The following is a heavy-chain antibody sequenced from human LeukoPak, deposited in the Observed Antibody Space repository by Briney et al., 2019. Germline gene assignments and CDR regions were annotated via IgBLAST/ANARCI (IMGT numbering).Heavy chain of an antibody. CDR2: ISVYNGNT. CDR3: ARDFHSSGYYHYFHY. V-gene: IGHV1-18*01. Sequence: ASVKVSCKASGYTFTSYGISWVRQAPGPALEWMGWISVYNGNTNYAQKVQVKVTMTTDTATTTDYLELRSLRSDDTAVYYCARDFHSSGYYHYFHYWGQGTLVTVSS. CDR1: GYTFTSYG. J-gene: IGHJ4*02. D-gene: IGHD3-22*01.